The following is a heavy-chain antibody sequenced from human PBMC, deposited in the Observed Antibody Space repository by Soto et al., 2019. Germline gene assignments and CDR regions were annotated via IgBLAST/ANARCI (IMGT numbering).Heavy chain of an antibody. CDR2: INHSGST. V-gene: IGHV4-34*01. J-gene: IGHJ3*02. CDR1: GGSFSGYY. Sequence: QVQLQQWGAGLLKPSETLSLTCAVYGGSFSGYYWSWIRQPPGKGLEWIGEINHSGSTNYNPSLKSRVTISVDKSKNQFSLQLSAVTAADTAVYYCASVSTVSSSGQAFDIWGQGTMVTVSS. CDR3: ASVSTVSSSGQAFDI. D-gene: IGHD6-6*01.